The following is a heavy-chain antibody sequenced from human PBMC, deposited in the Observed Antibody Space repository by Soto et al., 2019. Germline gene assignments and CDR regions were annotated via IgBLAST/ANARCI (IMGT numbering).Heavy chain of an antibody. CDR1: GGSINSFW. Sequence: TSETLSLTSSVSGGSINSFWWSWIRQPAGKGLEWIGRVYFSGTTDYNPYLNSRATMSVETSKNQFSLKLSSVTAADTAVYSCARDIGSYAYGEGYWGQGIQVTVSS. CDR3: ARDIGSYAYGEGY. D-gene: IGHD3-10*01. CDR2: VYFSGTT. V-gene: IGHV4-4*07. J-gene: IGHJ4*02.